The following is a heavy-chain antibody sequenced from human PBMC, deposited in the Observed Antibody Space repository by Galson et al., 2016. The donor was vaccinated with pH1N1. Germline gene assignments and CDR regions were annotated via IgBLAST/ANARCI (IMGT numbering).Heavy chain of an antibody. CDR3: ATMGAGAPAAISDAAFDL. V-gene: IGHV1-24*01. CDR1: GYTVSDLS. J-gene: IGHJ3*01. Sequence: SVKVSCKVSGYTVSDLSIHWVRQAPGKGFEWMGGFDPENDETIYAQKFRGRVTMTRNTSISSFDMELYSLRSDDTAVYYCATMGAGAPAAISDAAFDLWGQGTVVTVTS. CDR2: FDPENDET. D-gene: IGHD2-2*02.